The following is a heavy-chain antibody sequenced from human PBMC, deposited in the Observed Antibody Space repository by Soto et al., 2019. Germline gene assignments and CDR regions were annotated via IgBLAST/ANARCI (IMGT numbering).Heavy chain of an antibody. V-gene: IGHV5-51*01. D-gene: IGHD6-13*01. CDR3: ARRPGYSSSGGWFDP. CDR2: IYPGDSDT. CDR1: GYSFAGYW. J-gene: IGHJ5*02. Sequence: GESLKISCKGSGYSFAGYWITWVRQKPGKGLEWMGIIYPGDSDTRYSPSFQGRVTISADKSISTAYLQWSSLKASDTAMYYCARRPGYSSSGGWFDPWGQGTLVTVSS.